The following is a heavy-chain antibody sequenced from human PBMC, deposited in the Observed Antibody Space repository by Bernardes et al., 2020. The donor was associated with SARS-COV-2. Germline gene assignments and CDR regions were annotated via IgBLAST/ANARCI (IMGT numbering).Heavy chain of an antibody. D-gene: IGHD3-3*02. Sequence: SETLSLTCVVYGGSFSGYYWTWIRQPPGKGLKWIGEINQSGGTNYNPSLKSRFTMSVYTSKNQFSLNLSSVTAADTAIYYCAILGGHPRFDPWGQGTLVTGSS. CDR3: AILGGHPRFDP. CDR1: GGSFSGYY. CDR2: INQSGGT. V-gene: IGHV4-34*01. J-gene: IGHJ5*02.